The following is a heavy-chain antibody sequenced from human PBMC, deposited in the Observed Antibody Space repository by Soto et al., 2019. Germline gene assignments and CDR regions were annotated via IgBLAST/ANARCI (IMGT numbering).Heavy chain of an antibody. CDR2: IYYSGST. CDR1: GGSISSYY. CDR3: ARDDHDFWSGSSPNYYYYMDV. J-gene: IGHJ6*03. V-gene: IGHV4-59*01. Sequence: PSETLSLTCTVSGGSISSYYWSWIRQPPGKGLEWIGYIYYSGSTNYNPSLKSRVTISVDTSKNQFSPKLSSVTAADTAVYYCARDDHDFWSGSSPNYYYYMDVWGKGTTVTVSS. D-gene: IGHD3-3*01.